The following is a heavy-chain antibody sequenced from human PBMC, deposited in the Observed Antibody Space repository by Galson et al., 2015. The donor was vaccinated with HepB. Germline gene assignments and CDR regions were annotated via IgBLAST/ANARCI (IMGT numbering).Heavy chain of an antibody. CDR3: ARYQGDWGAFDI. D-gene: IGHD7-27*01. V-gene: IGHV3-33*01. Sequence: SLRLSCAASGFTFSGYGMHWVRQAPGKGLEWVAVIWYDGSKQYYADSVKGRFTISRDNSGNTLYMQMNSLRVEDTAVYNCARYQGDWGAFDIWGQGTMVTVSS. CDR2: IWYDGSKQ. CDR1: GFTFSGYG. J-gene: IGHJ3*02.